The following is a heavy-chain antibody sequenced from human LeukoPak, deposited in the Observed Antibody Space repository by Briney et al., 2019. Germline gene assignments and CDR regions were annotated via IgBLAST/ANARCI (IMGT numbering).Heavy chain of an antibody. CDR3: ARAPIAVAGRGYFDL. J-gene: IGHJ2*01. V-gene: IGHV3-23*01. CDR1: GFTFSSYA. CDR2: ISGSGGST. Sequence: GGSLRLSCAASGFTFSSYAMSWVRQAPGKGLEWVSAISGSGGSTYYADSVKGRFTISRDNDKNSLYLQMNSLSVEDTAVYFCARAPIAVAGRGYFDLWGRGNLVTVSS. D-gene: IGHD6-19*01.